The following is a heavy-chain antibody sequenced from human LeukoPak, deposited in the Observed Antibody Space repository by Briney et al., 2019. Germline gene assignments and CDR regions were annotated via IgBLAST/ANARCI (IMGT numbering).Heavy chain of an antibody. Sequence: SETLSLTCTVSGYSISSGYYWGWIRQPPGKGLEWIGSIYHSGSTCYNPSLKSRVTISVDTSKNQFSLKLSSVTAADTAVYYCARTHYYDSSGYYYYWGQGTLVTVST. CDR1: GYSISSGYY. CDR2: IYHSGST. CDR3: ARTHYYDSSGYYYY. J-gene: IGHJ4*02. V-gene: IGHV4-38-2*02. D-gene: IGHD3-22*01.